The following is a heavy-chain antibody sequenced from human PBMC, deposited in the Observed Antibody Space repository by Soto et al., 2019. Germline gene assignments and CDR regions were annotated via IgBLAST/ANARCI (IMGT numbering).Heavy chain of an antibody. CDR1: GGSISGSY. J-gene: IGHJ6*02. CDR3: ARGHRAMEYYYYYGMDV. D-gene: IGHD5-18*01. Sequence: ASETLSLTCSVSGGSISGSYWSWIRQSPGKGLEWLGYVYYTGSTNYSPSLRSRITLSVDTSKNQFSLRVASVTAADTAVYYCARGHRAMEYYYYYGMDVWGQGTTVTVSS. V-gene: IGHV4-59*01. CDR2: VYYTGST.